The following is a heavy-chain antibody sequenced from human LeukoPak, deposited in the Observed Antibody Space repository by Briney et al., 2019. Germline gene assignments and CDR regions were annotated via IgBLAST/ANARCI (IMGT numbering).Heavy chain of an antibody. CDR1: GFTFSNYA. V-gene: IGHV3-23*01. J-gene: IGHJ4*02. Sequence: GGSLRFSCAASGFTFSNYAMSWVRQAPGKGLEWVSGISGSGGSTNYADSVKGRLIISRDNSKNTLYLQMNSLRAEDTAVYYCAKGFLGYSSGWYYFDYWGQGTLVTVSS. D-gene: IGHD6-19*01. CDR3: AKGFLGYSSGWYYFDY. CDR2: ISGSGGST.